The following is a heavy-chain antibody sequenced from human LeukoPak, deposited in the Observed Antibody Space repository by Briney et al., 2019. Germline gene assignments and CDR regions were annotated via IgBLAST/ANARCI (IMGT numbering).Heavy chain of an antibody. J-gene: IGHJ6*03. CDR2: IYSGGST. V-gene: IGHV3-53*05. Sequence: GGSLRLSCAASGFTVSSNYMSWVRQAPGKGLEWVSVIYSGGSTYYVDSVEGRFIISRDNSKNSLYLQMNSLRGDDTAVYYCAKDSAFYYIDVWGKGTTVIISS. CDR3: AKDSAFYYIDV. CDR1: GFTVSSNY. D-gene: IGHD3-10*01.